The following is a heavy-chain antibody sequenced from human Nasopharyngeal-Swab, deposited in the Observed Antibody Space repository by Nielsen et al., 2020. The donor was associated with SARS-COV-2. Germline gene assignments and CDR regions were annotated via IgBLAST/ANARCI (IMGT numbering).Heavy chain of an antibody. J-gene: IGHJ4*02. CDR3: ARGGYVTTFVLLNQVYFDY. D-gene: IGHD3-16*01. CDR1: GYTLSSYA. CDR2: INTNTGNP. V-gene: IGHV7-4-1*02. Sequence: ASVKVSCKASGYTLSSYAMNWVRQAPGQGLEWMGWINTNTGNPTYAQGFTGRFVFSLDTSVSTAYLQISSLKAEDTAVYYCARGGYVTTFVLLNQVYFDYWGQGTLVTVSS.